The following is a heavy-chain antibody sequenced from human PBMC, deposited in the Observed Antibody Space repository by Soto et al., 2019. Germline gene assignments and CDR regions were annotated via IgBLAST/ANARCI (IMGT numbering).Heavy chain of an antibody. V-gene: IGHV3-30*03. D-gene: IGHD2-2*01. J-gene: IGHJ5*02. CDR2: ISYDGSNK. CDR1: GFTFSSYG. CDR3: ARGYCGSSSSCYVAWLDP. Sequence: PGGSLRLSCAASGFTFSSYGMHWVRQAPGKGLEWVAVISYDGSNKYYADSVKGRFTISRDNSKNTLYLQMNSLRVEDTAVYYCARGYCGSSSSCYVAWLDPWGQGTLVTVSS.